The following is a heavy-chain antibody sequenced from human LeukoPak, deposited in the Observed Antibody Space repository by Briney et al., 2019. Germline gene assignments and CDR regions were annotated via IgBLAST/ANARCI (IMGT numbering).Heavy chain of an antibody. CDR2: IDSTSTYI. CDR3: VAAAGYYFDY. D-gene: IGHD6-25*01. Sequence: GASVKVSCKASGYTFTGYYMHWVRQAPGKGLEWVSSIDSTSTYIFYADSLKGRVTISRDNAKNSLILHMNSLRAEDTAAYYCVAAAGYYFDYWGQGTLVTVSS. V-gene: IGHV3-21*01. CDR1: GYTFTGYY. J-gene: IGHJ4*02.